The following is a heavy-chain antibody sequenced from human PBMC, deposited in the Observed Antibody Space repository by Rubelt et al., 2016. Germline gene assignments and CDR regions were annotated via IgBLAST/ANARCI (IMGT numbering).Heavy chain of an antibody. CDR3: ARVPYGDYVWGLLGY. CDR1: GFTFSSYA. D-gene: IGHD3-16*01. J-gene: IGHJ4*02. CDR2: ISYDGSNK. V-gene: IGHV3-30*04. Sequence: RSLRLSCAASGFTFSSYAMHRVRQAPGKGLEWVAVISYDGSNKYYADSVKGRFTISRDNSKNTRYLQMNSLRAEDTAVYYCARVPYGDYVWGLLGYWGQGTLVTVSA.